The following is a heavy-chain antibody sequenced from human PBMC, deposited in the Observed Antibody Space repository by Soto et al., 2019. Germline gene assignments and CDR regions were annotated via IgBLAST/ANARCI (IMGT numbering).Heavy chain of an antibody. Sequence: QLQLQESGPGLVKPSETLSLTCTVSGGSISSSSYYWGWIRQPPGKGLEWIGSIYYSGSTYYNPSLKSRVTISVDTSKNQFSLKLSSVTAADTAVYYCARQNSLYSSSSGGWFDPWGQGTLVTVSS. J-gene: IGHJ5*02. V-gene: IGHV4-39*01. CDR2: IYYSGST. CDR3: ARQNSLYSSSSGGWFDP. CDR1: GGSISSSSYY. D-gene: IGHD6-6*01.